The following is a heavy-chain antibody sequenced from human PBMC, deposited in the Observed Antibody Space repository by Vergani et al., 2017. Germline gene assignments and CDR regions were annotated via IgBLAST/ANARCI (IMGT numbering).Heavy chain of an antibody. V-gene: IGHV4-34*01. CDR3: ARGRTIFGVVPFDY. D-gene: IGHD3-3*01. Sequence: QVQLQQWGAGLLKPSETLSLTCAVYGGSFSGYYWSWIRQPPGKGLEWIGEINHSGSTNYNPSLKSRVTISVDTSKNQFSLKLSSVTAADTAVYYCARGRTIFGVVPFDYWGQGTLVTVSS. CDR1: GGSFSGYY. CDR2: INHSGST. J-gene: IGHJ4*02.